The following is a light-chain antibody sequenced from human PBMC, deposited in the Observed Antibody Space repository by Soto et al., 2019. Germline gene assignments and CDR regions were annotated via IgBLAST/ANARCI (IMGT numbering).Light chain of an antibody. CDR2: ANI. Sequence: QSVLTQPPSVSGAPGQRVTISCTGSSSNIGAGYDVHWYQQLPGTAPKLLIYANINRPSWVPDRFSSSKSGTSASLAITGLQAEDEADYYCQSYDSSLSALFGTGTKLTVL. CDR1: SSNIGAGYD. CDR3: QSYDSSLSAL. J-gene: IGLJ1*01. V-gene: IGLV1-40*01.